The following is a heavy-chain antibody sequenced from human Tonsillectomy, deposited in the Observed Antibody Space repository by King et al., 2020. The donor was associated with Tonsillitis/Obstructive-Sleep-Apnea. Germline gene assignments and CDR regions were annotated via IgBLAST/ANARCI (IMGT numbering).Heavy chain of an antibody. CDR1: GASFSSNY. Sequence: QLQESGPGLVKPSETLSLTCTVSGASFSSNYWSWIRQPAGKGLEWIGRSYNSGSTKYNPSLESRVTMSVDTSKNQFSLKLSSVTAADTAVYYCARDGHYYDKTLYFFDYWGQGTLVTVSS. V-gene: IGHV4-4*07. CDR2: SYNSGST. D-gene: IGHD3-22*01. CDR3: ARDGHYYDKTLYFFDY. J-gene: IGHJ4*02.